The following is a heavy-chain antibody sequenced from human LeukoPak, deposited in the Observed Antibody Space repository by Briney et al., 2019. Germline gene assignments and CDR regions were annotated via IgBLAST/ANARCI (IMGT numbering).Heavy chain of an antibody. J-gene: IGHJ4*02. CDR2: IFRHGET. CDR3: ARXPPAVSINTYA. V-gene: IGHV3-66*01. Sequence: PGGSLRLSCAASGFTVGNNYMNWVRQAPGKGLEWVSLIFRHGETSYADSVKGRFTISRDNSKNTLYLQMNGLRVEDTAVYYCARXPPAVSINTYAWGQGTLVTVSS. D-gene: IGHD2-8*01. CDR1: GFTVGNNY.